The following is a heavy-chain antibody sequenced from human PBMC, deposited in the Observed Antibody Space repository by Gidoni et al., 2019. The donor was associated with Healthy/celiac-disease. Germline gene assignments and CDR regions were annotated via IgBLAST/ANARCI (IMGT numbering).Heavy chain of an antibody. J-gene: IGHJ4*02. V-gene: IGHV4-34*01. CDR2: INHSGST. Sequence: QVQLQQWGAGLLTPSETLSLTCAVYGGSFSGYYWSWIRQPPGKGLEWIGEINHSGSTNYNPSLKSRVTISVDTSKNQFSLKLSSVTAADTAVYYCARLGRTNYWGQGTLVTVSS. CDR3: ARLGRTNY. D-gene: IGHD7-27*01. CDR1: GGSFSGYY.